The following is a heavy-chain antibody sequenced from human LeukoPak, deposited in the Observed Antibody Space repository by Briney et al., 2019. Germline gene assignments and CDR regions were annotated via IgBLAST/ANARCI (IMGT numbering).Heavy chain of an antibody. V-gene: IGHV3-74*01. CDR2: IKSDGST. D-gene: IGHD3-22*01. CDR1: GFTISTYW. Sequence: GGSLRLSCAASGFTISTYWMHWVRQAPGKGLVWVSRIKSDGSTNYADSVKGRFTISRDNAKNTVSLQMNSLRPEDTGVYYCARAPSEIGGYYPEYFRHWGQGTLVTVSS. CDR3: ARAPSEIGGYYPEYFRH. J-gene: IGHJ1*01.